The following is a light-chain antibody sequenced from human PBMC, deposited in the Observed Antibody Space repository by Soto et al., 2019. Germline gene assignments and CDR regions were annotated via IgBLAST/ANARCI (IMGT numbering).Light chain of an antibody. CDR1: QSVSSAY. Sequence: EIVLTQSPGTLSLSPGERATLSCRASQSVSSAYLAWYQQKPGQAPRLLIYDVSSRATGIPDRFSGSGSGTDFTLTVSRLEPEDFAVYYCQQYGSSPLTFGGGTKV. V-gene: IGKV3-20*01. CDR2: DVS. J-gene: IGKJ4*01. CDR3: QQYGSSPLT.